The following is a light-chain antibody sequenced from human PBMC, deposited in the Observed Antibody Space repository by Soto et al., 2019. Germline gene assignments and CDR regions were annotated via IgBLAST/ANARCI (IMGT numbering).Light chain of an antibody. CDR3: LQYKQWPVA. CDR1: HSVGSN. V-gene: IGKV3-15*01. Sequence: VMTQSPTTRSVSPGERATLSCRASHSVGSNLAWYQQNPGQAPRLLIYGASTRATGVPARFSGSGSATQFTLTISSLQSEDFGFYYCLQYKQWPVAFGGGTKVEIK. CDR2: GAS. J-gene: IGKJ4*01.